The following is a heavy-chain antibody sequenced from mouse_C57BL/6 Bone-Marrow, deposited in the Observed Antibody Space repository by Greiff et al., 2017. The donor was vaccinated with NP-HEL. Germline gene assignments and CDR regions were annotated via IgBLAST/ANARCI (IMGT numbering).Heavy chain of an antibody. J-gene: IGHJ2*01. Sequence: QVQLKHSGAELVRPGTSVKMSCKASGYTFTNYWIGWAKQRPGHGLEWIGDIYPGGGYTNYNEKFKGKATLTADKYSSTAYMQFSSLTSEDSAIYYCARWGHYYGSSYDYWGQGTTLTVSS. V-gene: IGHV1-63*01. CDR1: GYTFTNYW. CDR3: ARWGHYYGSSYDY. D-gene: IGHD1-1*01. CDR2: IYPGGGYT.